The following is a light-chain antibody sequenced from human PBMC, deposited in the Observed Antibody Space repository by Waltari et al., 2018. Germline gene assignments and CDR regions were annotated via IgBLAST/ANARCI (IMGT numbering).Light chain of an antibody. CDR1: QSVLYSSNNKNY. CDR2: WAS. CDR3: QQYYSPPFT. J-gene: IGKJ3*01. Sequence: DIVMTQSPDSLAVSLVERPTFYCKSSQSVLYSSNNKNYLAWYQQKPGQPPNLLISWASTRESGVPDRFSGSGSGTDFTLTISSLQAEDVAVYYCQQYYSPPFTFGPGTKVEIK. V-gene: IGKV4-1*01.